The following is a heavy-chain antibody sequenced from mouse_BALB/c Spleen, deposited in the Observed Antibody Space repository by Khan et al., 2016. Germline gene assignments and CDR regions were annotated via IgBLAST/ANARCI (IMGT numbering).Heavy chain of an antibody. J-gene: IGHJ3*01. CDR3: ARDLEYGNGGFAY. Sequence: EVELVESVGGLVKPGGSLKLSCAASGFTFSDYYMYWVRQTPEKRLEWVATISDGGSYTYYPDSVKGRFTISRDNAKNNLYLQMSSLKSEDTAMYYCARDLEYGNGGFAYWGQGTLVTVSA. V-gene: IGHV5-4*02. CDR1: GFTFSDYY. CDR2: ISDGGSYT. D-gene: IGHD2-10*02.